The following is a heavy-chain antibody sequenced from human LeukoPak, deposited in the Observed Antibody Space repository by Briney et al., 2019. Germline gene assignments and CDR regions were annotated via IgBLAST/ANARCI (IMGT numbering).Heavy chain of an antibody. J-gene: IGHJ4*02. D-gene: IGHD6-13*01. CDR2: IKQDGSDK. CDR1: GFTFSSYW. V-gene: IGHV3-7*01. CDR3: AIIPRAAAGPSARSPFHY. Sequence: GGSLRLSCEVSGFTFSSYWMNWVRQAPGKGLEWVANIKQDGSDKYHVDSVKGRFTISRDNAKNSLYLQMNSLRAEDTAVYYCAIIPRAAAGPSARSPFHYWGQGTLVTVSS.